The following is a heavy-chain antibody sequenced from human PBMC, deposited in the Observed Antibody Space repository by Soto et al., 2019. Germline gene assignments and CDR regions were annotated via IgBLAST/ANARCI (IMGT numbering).Heavy chain of an antibody. CDR1: GFTFSSYA. Sequence: QSGGSLRLSCAASGFTFSSYAMHWARQAPGKGLEWVAVISYDGSNKYYADSVKGRFTISRDNSKNTLYLQMNSLRAEDTAVYYCAIVGGDWFDPWGQGTLVTVSS. V-gene: IGHV3-30-3*01. D-gene: IGHD3-16*01. CDR2: ISYDGSNK. CDR3: AIVGGDWFDP. J-gene: IGHJ5*02.